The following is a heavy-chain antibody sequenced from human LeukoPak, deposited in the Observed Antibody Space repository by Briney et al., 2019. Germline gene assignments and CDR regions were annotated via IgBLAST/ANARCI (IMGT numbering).Heavy chain of an antibody. V-gene: IGHV3-21*01. CDR2: ISSSSSYI. Sequence: GGSLRLSCAASGFTFSSYSINWVRQAPGKGLEWVSSISSSSSYIYYADSVKGRFTISRDNAKNSLYLQMNSLRAGDAAVYYCARTVLRYFDWLNHEMYYFDYWGQGTLVTVSS. J-gene: IGHJ4*02. CDR3: ARTVLRYFDWLNHEMYYFDY. D-gene: IGHD3-9*01. CDR1: GFTFSSYS.